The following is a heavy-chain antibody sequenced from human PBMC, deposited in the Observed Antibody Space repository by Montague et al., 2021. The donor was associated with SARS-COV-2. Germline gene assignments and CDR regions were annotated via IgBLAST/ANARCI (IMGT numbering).Heavy chain of an antibody. Sequence: TLSLTCTVSGGSISYDGYFWNWMRQRPGKGLDGIGYINKSGTTQYNPSLKSRVSVAVDTSKNQFSLNLRSATAADTALCYCARDLGGMDVWGQGTMVIVSS. V-gene: IGHV4-31*03. CDR2: INKSGTT. J-gene: IGHJ6*02. D-gene: IGHD3-10*01. CDR3: ARDLGGMDV. CDR1: GGSISYDGYF.